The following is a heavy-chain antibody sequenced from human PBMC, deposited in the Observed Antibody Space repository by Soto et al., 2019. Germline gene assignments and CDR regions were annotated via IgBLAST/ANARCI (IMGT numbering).Heavy chain of an antibody. CDR1: GYSFPNHW. Sequence: GESLKLSCEGVGYSFPNHWIAWVRQRPDKGLEWMGTIYPGDSDMRYSPSFRGQVTISVDKSINTAYLQWDSLKASDTAKYYCARLSREFWSGPDYWGQGTLVTVSS. CDR3: ARLSREFWSGPDY. V-gene: IGHV5-51*01. J-gene: IGHJ4*02. D-gene: IGHD3-3*01. CDR2: IYPGDSDM.